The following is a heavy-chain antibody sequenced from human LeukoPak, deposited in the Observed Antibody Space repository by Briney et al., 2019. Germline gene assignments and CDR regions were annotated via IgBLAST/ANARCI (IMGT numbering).Heavy chain of an antibody. D-gene: IGHD6-19*01. Sequence: GGSLRLSCAASGFTFGSYSMHWVRQAPGKGLEWVSYITSSGNTIYYADSVKGRFTISRDNAKNSLYLQMNSLRAEDTAMYYCAREGWIAVAGSSFDYWGQGTLVTVSS. CDR3: AREGWIAVAGSSFDY. CDR2: ITSSGNTI. V-gene: IGHV3-48*01. CDR1: GFTFGSYS. J-gene: IGHJ4*02.